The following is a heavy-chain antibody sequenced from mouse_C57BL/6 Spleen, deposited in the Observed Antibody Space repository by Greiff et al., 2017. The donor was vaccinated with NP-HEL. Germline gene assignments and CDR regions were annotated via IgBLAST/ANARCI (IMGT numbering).Heavy chain of an antibody. Sequence: VQLQESGPGLVQPSQSLSITCTVSGFSLTSYGVHWVRQSPGKGLEWLGVIWSGGSTDYNAAFISRLSISKDNSKSQVFFKMNSLQADDTAIYYCARPLLYYDYGAWFAYWGQGTLVTVSA. J-gene: IGHJ3*01. CDR3: ARPLLYYDYGAWFAY. D-gene: IGHD2-4*01. CDR2: IWSGGST. V-gene: IGHV2-2*01. CDR1: GFSLTSYG.